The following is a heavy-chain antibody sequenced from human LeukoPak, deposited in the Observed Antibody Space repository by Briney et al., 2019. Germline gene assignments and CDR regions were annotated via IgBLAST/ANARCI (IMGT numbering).Heavy chain of an antibody. Sequence: GGSLRLSCAGSGFTFSSYWMHWVRQAPGKGLVWVSRVNSDGSITSYADSVKGRFTISRDNAKNTLYLQMNSLRAVDTAVYYCARVRIVGSTYDAFDIWGQGTMVTVSS. D-gene: IGHD1-26*01. CDR1: GFTFSSYW. V-gene: IGHV3-74*01. CDR2: VNSDGSIT. CDR3: ARVRIVGSTYDAFDI. J-gene: IGHJ3*02.